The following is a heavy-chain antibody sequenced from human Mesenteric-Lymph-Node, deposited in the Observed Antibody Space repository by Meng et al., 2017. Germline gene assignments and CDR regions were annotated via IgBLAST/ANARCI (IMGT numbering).Heavy chain of an antibody. Sequence: QLRLEQSGPARVKPSQTLSLTCTGSGVSRSMCNHYWSRIRQHPGKGLEYIGYIYFSGSTCYHPSLDCRVLISVATSKNHFSLRLNSVTAAHTAVYYCASLYGDSSVWYLDLWGRGTLVTVSS. J-gene: IGHJ2*01. CDR1: GVSRSMCNHY. CDR3: ASLYGDSSVWYLDL. CDR2: IYFSGST. D-gene: IGHD4-17*01. V-gene: IGHV4-31*03.